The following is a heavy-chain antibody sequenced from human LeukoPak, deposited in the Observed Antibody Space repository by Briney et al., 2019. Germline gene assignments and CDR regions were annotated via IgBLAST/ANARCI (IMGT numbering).Heavy chain of an antibody. D-gene: IGHD3-10*01. J-gene: IGHJ5*02. CDR1: GFNFRDYS. Sequence: GGSLRLSCVAYGFNFRDYSMNWVRQAPGKGLDWVSGISGTSSYMYYGDSVKGRFTVSRDNARNSLYLQMESLRVEDTAVYYCARDLHYYGSGPWGQGTLVTVSS. V-gene: IGHV3-21*01. CDR3: ARDLHYYGSGP. CDR2: ISGTSSYM.